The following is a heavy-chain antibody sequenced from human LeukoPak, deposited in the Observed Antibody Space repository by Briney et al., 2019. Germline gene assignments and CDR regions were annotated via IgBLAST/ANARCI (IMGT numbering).Heavy chain of an antibody. Sequence: GGSLGLSCAASGFAFSSYAMHWVRQAPGKGLEYVSAISSNGGSTYYANSVKGRFTISRDNSKNTLYLQMGSLRAEDMAVYYCARDPETVGWGQGTLVTVSS. CDR3: ARDPETVG. J-gene: IGHJ4*02. CDR1: GFAFSSYA. CDR2: ISSNGGST. D-gene: IGHD1-14*01. V-gene: IGHV3-64*01.